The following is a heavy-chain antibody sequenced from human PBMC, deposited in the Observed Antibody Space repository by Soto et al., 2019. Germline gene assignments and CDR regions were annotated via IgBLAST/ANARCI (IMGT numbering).Heavy chain of an antibody. CDR3: ARDHSSGYYYYYYGMDV. J-gene: IGHJ6*02. D-gene: IGHD3-22*01. V-gene: IGHV1-18*01. CDR1: GYTFTSYG. CDR2: ISAYNGNT. Sequence: ASVKVSCKASGYTFTSYGISWVRQAPGQGLEWMGWISAYNGNTNYAQKLQGRVTMTTDTSTSTAYMELRSLRSDDTAVYYCARDHSSGYYYYYYGMDVWGQGTTVTVS.